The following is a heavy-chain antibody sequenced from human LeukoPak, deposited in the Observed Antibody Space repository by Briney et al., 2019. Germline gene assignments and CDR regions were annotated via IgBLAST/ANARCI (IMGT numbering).Heavy chain of an antibody. CDR2: ISYDGSNK. V-gene: IGHV3-30*03. CDR3: ARAQYSYYHMDV. Sequence: GRSLRLSCAASGFTFSSYGMHWVRQAPGKGLEWVAVISYDGSNKYYADSVKGRFSISRDTSKNTLYLQMNTLRTEDTAVYYCARAQYSYYHMDVWGKGTTVTVSS. CDR1: GFTFSSYG. J-gene: IGHJ6*03.